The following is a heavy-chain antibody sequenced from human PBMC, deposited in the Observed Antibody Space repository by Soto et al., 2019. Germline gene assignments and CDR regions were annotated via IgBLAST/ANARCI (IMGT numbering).Heavy chain of an antibody. V-gene: IGHV3-74*01. CDR2: INSDGRIT. Sequence: PGGSLRLSCAASGFTFSSYWMHWVRQAPGKGLVWVSRINSDGRITTYADSVKGRFTVSRDNAKNTLYLEMNSLRPEDTAVYYCARVGTGYYYKDVWGKGTTVTVSS. CDR1: GFTFSSYW. CDR3: ARVGTGYYYKDV. D-gene: IGHD1-1*01. J-gene: IGHJ6*03.